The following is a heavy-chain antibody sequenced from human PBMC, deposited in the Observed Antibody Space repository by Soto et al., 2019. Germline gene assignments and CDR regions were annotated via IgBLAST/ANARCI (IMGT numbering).Heavy chain of an antibody. CDR2: ISGSGGST. CDR1: VFTFSSYA. V-gene: IGHV3-23*01. J-gene: IGHJ4*02. Sequence: VGSLRLSCAASVFTFSSYAMSWVRQAPGKGLEWVSAISGSGGSTYYADSVKGRFTISRDNSKNTLYLQMNSLRAEDTAVYYCAKRGGDKVTEGYWGQGTLVTVSS. CDR3: AKRGGDKVTEGY. D-gene: IGHD2-21*02.